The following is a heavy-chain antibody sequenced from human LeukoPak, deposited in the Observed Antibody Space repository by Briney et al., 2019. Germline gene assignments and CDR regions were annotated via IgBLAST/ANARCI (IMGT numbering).Heavy chain of an antibody. CDR3: IRDFYSNYGVDFDY. CDR1: GGSISSSNW. D-gene: IGHD4-11*01. J-gene: IGHJ4*02. V-gene: IGHV4-4*02. CDR2: IYHSGST. Sequence: SETLSLTCAVSGGSISSSNWWSWVRPPPGKGLEWIGEIYHSGSTNYNPSLKSRVTISVDKSKNQFSLKLSSVTAADTAVYYCIRDFYSNYGVDFDYWGQGTQVTVSS.